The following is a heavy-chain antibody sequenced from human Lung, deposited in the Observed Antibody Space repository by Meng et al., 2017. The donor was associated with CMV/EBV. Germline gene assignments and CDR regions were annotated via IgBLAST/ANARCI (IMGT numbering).Heavy chain of an antibody. CDR3: ARTNYGDYNWFDP. Sequence: QVPLQESGPGLVKPSQTLSLTCTVSGGSISSSGFYWSWIRQHPGKGLEWIGYIYYSGSTYYNPSLRSRVAISIDTSKNQFSLKLTSVTAADTAVYFCARTNYGDYNWFDPWGQGTLVTVSS. J-gene: IGHJ5*02. CDR1: GGSISSSGFY. CDR2: IYYSGST. D-gene: IGHD4-17*01. V-gene: IGHV4-31*03.